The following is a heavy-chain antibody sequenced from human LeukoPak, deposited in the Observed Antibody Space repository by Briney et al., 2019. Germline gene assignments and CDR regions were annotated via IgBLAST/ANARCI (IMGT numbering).Heavy chain of an antibody. J-gene: IGHJ5*02. V-gene: IGHV1-2*02. D-gene: IGHD2-15*01. Sequence: GASVKVSCKASGYTFTGYYMHWVRQAPGQGLEWMGWINPNSGGTNYAQKFQGRVTMTRDTSISTAYMELSRLRSDDTAVYYCARAGAVVDNWFDPWGQGTLVTVSS. CDR3: ARAGAVVDNWFDP. CDR2: INPNSGGT. CDR1: GYTFTGYY.